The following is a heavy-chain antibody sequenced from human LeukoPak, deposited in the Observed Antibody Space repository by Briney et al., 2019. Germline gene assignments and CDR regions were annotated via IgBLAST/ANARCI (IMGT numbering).Heavy chain of an antibody. J-gene: IGHJ4*02. CDR3: ARDETAGSSAHFDY. D-gene: IGHD6-19*01. CDR2: ISAYNGNT. Sequence: ASGKVSCKAAGYTFTSYGISWVRQAPGQGLEWMGWISAYNGNTNYAQKLQGRVTMTTDTSTSTDYMELRSLRSDDTAVYYCARDETAGSSAHFDYWGQGTLVTVSS. V-gene: IGHV1-18*01. CDR1: GYTFTSYG.